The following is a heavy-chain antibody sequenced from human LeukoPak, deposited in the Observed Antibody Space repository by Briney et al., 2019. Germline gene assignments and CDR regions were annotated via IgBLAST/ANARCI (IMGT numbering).Heavy chain of an antibody. Sequence: PGGSLRLSCAASGFTFSSYAMSWVRQAPGKGLEWVSVIHSGGSTYYADSVKGRFTISRDNSKNTLYLQMNSLRAEDTAVYYCARGSWDPHFDYWGQGTLVTVSS. J-gene: IGHJ4*02. CDR2: IHSGGST. D-gene: IGHD2-15*01. V-gene: IGHV3-66*01. CDR3: ARGSWDPHFDY. CDR1: GFTFSSYA.